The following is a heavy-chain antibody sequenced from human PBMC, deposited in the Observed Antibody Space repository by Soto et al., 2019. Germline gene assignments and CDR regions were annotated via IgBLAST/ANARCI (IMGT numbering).Heavy chain of an antibody. D-gene: IGHD6-19*01. V-gene: IGHV4-34*01. CDR1: GGDVSGFSNH. Sequence: PSETLSLTCTVSGGDVSGFSNHWGWIRQPPGKGLQWIGQINHSGSASYNPSLKSRVTISVHTSNSQFSLELSSLTAADTAVYYCARGLITGSHYSGGWYYFDSWGQGTQVTVAS. CDR2: INHSGSA. CDR3: ARGLITGSHYSGGWYYFDS. J-gene: IGHJ4*02.